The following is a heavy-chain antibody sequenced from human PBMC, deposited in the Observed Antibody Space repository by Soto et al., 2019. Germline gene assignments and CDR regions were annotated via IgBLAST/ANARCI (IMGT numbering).Heavy chain of an antibody. CDR3: ARATGWLASFAY. CDR1: GGSVSSGSYC. Sequence: SETLSLTCTVSGGSVSSGSYCWSWIRQPPGKGLEWIGYIYYSGSTNYNPSLKSRVTISVDTSKNQFSLKLSSVTAADTAVYYCARATGWLASFAYWGQGTLVTVSS. J-gene: IGHJ4*02. D-gene: IGHD6-19*01. CDR2: IYYSGST. V-gene: IGHV4-61*01.